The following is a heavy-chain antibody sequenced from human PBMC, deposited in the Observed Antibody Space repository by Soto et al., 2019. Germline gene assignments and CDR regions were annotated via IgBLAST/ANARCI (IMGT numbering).Heavy chain of an antibody. CDR1: ADTFRSYS. Sequence: SCKAPADTFRSYSMNWVRQPPGKGLEWVSYISISSRTIYYADSVKGRFTISRDDAKNSLYLQMNSLRDEDTSVYYCARDNGIAGSFDPWGQGTLVTVSS. CDR2: ISISSRTI. CDR3: ARDNGIAGSFDP. D-gene: IGHD6-13*01. V-gene: IGHV3-48*02. J-gene: IGHJ5*02.